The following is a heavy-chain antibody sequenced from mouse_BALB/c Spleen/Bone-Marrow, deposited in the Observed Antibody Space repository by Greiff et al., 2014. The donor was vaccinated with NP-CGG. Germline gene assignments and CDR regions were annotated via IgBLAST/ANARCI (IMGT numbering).Heavy chain of an antibody. V-gene: IGHV1-66*01. D-gene: IGHD1-1*01. CDR1: GYSFTSYY. CDR2: IFPGSDYT. CDR3: ARSGYCGSRGDYYAMDY. Sequence: VQLQQSGPELVKPGASVKISCKASGYSFTSYYILWVKQRPGQGLEWIGWIFPGSDYTKYIENFKDKATLTADTSSSTAYMQLSSLTSEDSAVYFCARSGYCGSRGDYYAMDYWGQGTSVTVSS. J-gene: IGHJ4*01.